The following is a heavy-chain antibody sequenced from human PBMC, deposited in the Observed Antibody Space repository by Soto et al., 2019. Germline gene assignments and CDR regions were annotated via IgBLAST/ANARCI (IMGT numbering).Heavy chain of an antibody. D-gene: IGHD7-27*01. V-gene: IGHV3-64*01. CDR2: ISSNGGST. J-gene: IGHJ3*02. CDR3: ARALGYAFDI. Sequence: EVQLVESGGGLVQPGGSLRLSCAASGFTFSSYAMHWVRQAPGKGLEYVSAISSNGGSTYYANSVKGRFTISRDNSKNTLYLQMGRLRAEDMAVYYCARALGYAFDIWGQGTMVTVSS. CDR1: GFTFSSYA.